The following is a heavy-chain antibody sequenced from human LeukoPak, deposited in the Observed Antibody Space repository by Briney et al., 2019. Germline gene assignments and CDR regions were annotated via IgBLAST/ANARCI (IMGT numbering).Heavy chain of an antibody. Sequence: SVKVSCKASGGTFSFYAINWVRQAPGQGLEWMGRIIPIPSMANYAQKFQGRVTITADSSTSTAYMEVSSLRSEDTAVYYCARAVVVARGLMAYFDYWGQGTLVTVSS. D-gene: IGHD3-10*01. CDR2: IIPIPSMA. CDR3: ARAVVVARGLMAYFDY. CDR1: GGTFSFYA. V-gene: IGHV1-69*04. J-gene: IGHJ4*02.